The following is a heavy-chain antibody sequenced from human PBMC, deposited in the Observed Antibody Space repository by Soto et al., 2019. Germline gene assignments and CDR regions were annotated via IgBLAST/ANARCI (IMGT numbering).Heavy chain of an antibody. J-gene: IGHJ4*02. V-gene: IGHV3-74*01. CDR2: ISSDGNIK. D-gene: IGHD3-10*01. CDR3: ARDFKDVG. CDR1: GFTFSNNW. Sequence: EVQLVESGGGLVQPGGSLRLSCAASGFTFSNNWMHWVRQAPGQGLVWVSIISSDGNIKYFADSVEGRFTISRDNANNTVFLQMDSLRADDTGVYYCARDFKDVGWGRGTLVTVSS.